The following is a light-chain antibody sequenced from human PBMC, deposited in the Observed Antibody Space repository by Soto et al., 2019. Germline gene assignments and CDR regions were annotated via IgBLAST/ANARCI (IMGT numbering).Light chain of an antibody. Sequence: EIVLTQSPATLSLSPGERATLSCRASQSVSTYLAWYQQKPGQAPRLLIYDASNRATGIPARFSGSGSGTDFTLTISSLEPEDFAVYYCQQRSNWPLDFGPGTSGYQT. CDR2: DAS. CDR3: QQRSNWPLD. CDR1: QSVSTY. V-gene: IGKV3-11*01. J-gene: IGKJ3*01.